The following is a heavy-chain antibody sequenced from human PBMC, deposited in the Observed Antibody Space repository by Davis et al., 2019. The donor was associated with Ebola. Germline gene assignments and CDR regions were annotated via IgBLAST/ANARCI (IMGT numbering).Heavy chain of an antibody. CDR2: IRSKGYGGTT. Sequence: GESLKISCTGSGFTFGDYAVSWVRQAPGKGLEWVGFIRSKGYGGTTEYAASVRGRFTISRDDSKSIAYLQMNSLKIEDTAVYYCARDPSTIFGVVIPPLGGMDVWGQGTTVTVSS. V-gene: IGHV3-49*04. CDR3: ARDPSTIFGVVIPPLGGMDV. D-gene: IGHD3-3*01. CDR1: GFTFGDYA. J-gene: IGHJ6*02.